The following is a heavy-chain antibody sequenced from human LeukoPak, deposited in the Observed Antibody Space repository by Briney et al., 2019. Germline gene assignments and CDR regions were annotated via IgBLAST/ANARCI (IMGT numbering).Heavy chain of an antibody. CDR2: IYHSGST. D-gene: IGHD3-22*01. Sequence: SETLSLTCAVSGGSISSGGYSWSWIRQPPGKGLEWIGYIYHSGSTHYNPSLKSRVTISVDRSKNQFSLKLSSVTAADTAVYYCARGEYYYDSSGAFNWFDPWGQGTLVTVSS. J-gene: IGHJ5*02. V-gene: IGHV4-30-2*01. CDR3: ARGEYYYDSSGAFNWFDP. CDR1: GGSISSGGYS.